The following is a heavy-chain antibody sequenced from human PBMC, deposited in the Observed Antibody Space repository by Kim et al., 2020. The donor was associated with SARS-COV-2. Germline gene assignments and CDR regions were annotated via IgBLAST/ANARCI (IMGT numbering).Heavy chain of an antibody. D-gene: IGHD2-15*01. CDR3: AKRGYCSGGSCYYFDY. J-gene: IGHJ4*02. Sequence: SVKGRFTIPSDQAKNSLYLQMNSLRDEDTAVYYCAKRGYCSGGSCYYFDYWGQGTLVTVSS. V-gene: IGHV3-48*02.